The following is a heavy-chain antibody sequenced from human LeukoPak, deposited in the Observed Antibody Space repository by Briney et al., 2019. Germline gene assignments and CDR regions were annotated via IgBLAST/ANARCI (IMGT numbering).Heavy chain of an antibody. V-gene: IGHV3-23*01. J-gene: IGHJ6*02. D-gene: IGHD3-10*01. CDR3: AQGGSEIYYFYHGMDV. CDR1: GFTFSSCA. Sequence: GGSLRLSCAASGFTFSSCAMSWVRQAPGKGLEWVSTIIDSGNSIYYADSAEGRFTISRDNSKNTLYLQMNSLRTEDTAVYYCAQGGSEIYYFYHGMDVWGRGTTVTVSS. CDR2: IIDSGNSI.